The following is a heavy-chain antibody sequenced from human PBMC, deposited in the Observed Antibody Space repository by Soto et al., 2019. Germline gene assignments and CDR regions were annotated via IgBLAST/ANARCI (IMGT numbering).Heavy chain of an antibody. Sequence: PGESLKISCKGSGYSFTSYWIGWVRQMPGKGLEWMGIIYPGDSDTRYSPSFQGQVTISADKSISTAYLQWSSLKASDTAMYYCARHVLGYCSSTSCLYYYGMDVWGQGITVTVSS. CDR1: GYSFTSYW. J-gene: IGHJ6*02. V-gene: IGHV5-51*01. CDR2: IYPGDSDT. CDR3: ARHVLGYCSSTSCLYYYGMDV. D-gene: IGHD2-2*01.